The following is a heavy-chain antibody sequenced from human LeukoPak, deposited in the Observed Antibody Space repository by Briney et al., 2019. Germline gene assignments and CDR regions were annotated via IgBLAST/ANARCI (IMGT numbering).Heavy chain of an antibody. CDR1: GGSIITNSFY. V-gene: IGHV4-39*01. CDR3: ARHADPNSFDY. J-gene: IGHJ4*02. CDR2: IYYSGST. Sequence: SETLSLTCTVSGGSIITNSFYWGWIRQPPGKGLEWIVSIYYSGSTCYNPSLKSRVTIFVDTSNNQFPLKLSSVTAADTAVYYCARHADPNSFDYWGQGTLVTVSS.